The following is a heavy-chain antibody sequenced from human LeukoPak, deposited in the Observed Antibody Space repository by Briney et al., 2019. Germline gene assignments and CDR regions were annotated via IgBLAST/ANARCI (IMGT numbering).Heavy chain of an antibody. Sequence: SETLSLTCTVSSGSIRSSSYYCGWIRQPPGRGLEWIGSINNSGSNYYNPSLKIRVAIAVDTSKNQFSLNLSSVTATDTAVYYCARHWAAGDFDYWGQGTLVTVSS. V-gene: IGHV4-39*01. D-gene: IGHD6-13*01. CDR2: INNSGSN. CDR3: ARHWAAGDFDY. J-gene: IGHJ4*02. CDR1: SGSIRSSSYY.